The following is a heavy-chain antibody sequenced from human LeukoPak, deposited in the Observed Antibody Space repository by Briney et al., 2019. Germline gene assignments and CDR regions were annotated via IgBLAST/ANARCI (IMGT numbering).Heavy chain of an antibody. V-gene: IGHV4-61*02. CDR3: ARDYFVRSLYYYYYMDV. CDR2: IYTSGST. D-gene: IGHD3-10*01. CDR1: GGSISSGSYY. J-gene: IGHJ6*03. Sequence: SETLSLTCTVSGGSISSGSYYWSWIRQPAGKGLEWIGRIYTSGSTNYNPSLKSRVTTSVDTSKNQFSLKLSSVTAADTAVYYCARDYFVRSLYYYYYMDVWGKGTTVTVSS.